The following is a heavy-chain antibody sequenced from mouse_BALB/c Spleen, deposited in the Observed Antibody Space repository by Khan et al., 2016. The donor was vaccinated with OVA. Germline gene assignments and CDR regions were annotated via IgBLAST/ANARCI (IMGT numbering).Heavy chain of an antibody. CDR3: ARGSGYDRVGS. Sequence: QVQLKESGPELVRPGVSVKISCKGSGYTFTDYAMHWGKQSHAKSLEWIGVISTCYGNTDYNQKFKGKATMTVDKCSNTAYLELARFTSQHSASYDWARGSGYDRVGSWGEGTLVTVSA. CDR2: ISTCYGNT. CDR1: GYTFTDYA. J-gene: IGHJ3*01. V-gene: IGHV1S137*01. D-gene: IGHD2-2*01.